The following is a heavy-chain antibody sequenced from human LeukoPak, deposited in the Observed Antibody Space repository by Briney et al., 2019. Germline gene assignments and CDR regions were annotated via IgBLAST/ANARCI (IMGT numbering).Heavy chain of an antibody. CDR3: AKDNPDPILTGHGY. Sequence: GGSLRLSCAASGCTFSSYAMSWVRQAPGKGLEWVSAISGSGGSTYYADSVEGRFTISRDNSKNTLYLQMNSLRSEDSAVYYCAKDNPDPILTGHGYWGQGTLVTVSS. CDR2: ISGSGGST. CDR1: GCTFSSYA. D-gene: IGHD3-9*01. V-gene: IGHV3-23*01. J-gene: IGHJ4*02.